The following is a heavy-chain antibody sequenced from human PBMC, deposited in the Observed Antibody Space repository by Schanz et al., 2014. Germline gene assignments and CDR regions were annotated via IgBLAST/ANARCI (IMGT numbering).Heavy chain of an antibody. Sequence: DVQLLESGGGLVQPGGSLRLSCAASGFTFSSYAMSWVRQAPGKGLEWVSYISSSGTTIYYADSVKGRFTISRDNAKNSLYLQMNSLRAEDTAVYYCAKDPSHGDYDYYFDYWGQGTLVTVSS. CDR2: ISSSGTTI. CDR3: AKDPSHGDYDYYFDY. D-gene: IGHD3-22*01. V-gene: IGHV3-48*04. CDR1: GFTFSSYA. J-gene: IGHJ4*02.